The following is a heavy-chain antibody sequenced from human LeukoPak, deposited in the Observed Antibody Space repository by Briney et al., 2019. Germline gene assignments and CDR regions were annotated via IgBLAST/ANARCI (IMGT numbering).Heavy chain of an antibody. Sequence: GGSLRLSCAASGFTFSSYAMSWVRQSPGKGLEWVSAISGSGGNTYSADSVKGRCTISRDNSLQTLFLHMNSLRAEDTVVYYCARGMSATSGYLELEYWGQGALVTVST. CDR1: GFTFSSYA. D-gene: IGHD3-22*01. CDR3: ARGMSATSGYLELEY. V-gene: IGHV3-23*01. J-gene: IGHJ4*02. CDR2: ISGSGGNT.